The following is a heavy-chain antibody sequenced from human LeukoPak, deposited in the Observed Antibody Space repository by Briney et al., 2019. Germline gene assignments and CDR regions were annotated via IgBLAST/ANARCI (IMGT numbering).Heavy chain of an antibody. CDR3: ARTSYTSGYYYYYMDV. V-gene: IGHV4-34*01. Sequence: PSETLSLTCAVYGGSFSGYYWSWIRQPPGKGLEWIGEINHSGSTNYNPSLKSRVTISVDTSKNQFSLKLSSVTAADTAVYYCARTSYTSGYYYYYMDVWGKGTTVTVSS. D-gene: IGHD3-22*01. CDR1: GGSFSGYY. J-gene: IGHJ6*03. CDR2: INHSGST.